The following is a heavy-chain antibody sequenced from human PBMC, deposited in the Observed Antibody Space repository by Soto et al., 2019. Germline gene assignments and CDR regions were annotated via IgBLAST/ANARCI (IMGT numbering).Heavy chain of an antibody. CDR2: ISGSGGNT. Sequence: RQAPGKGLERVSEISGSGGNTYYADSVKGRFTISRDNTKNTLYLQMKSLRAEDTAVYYCAKDFSARSRHSWGQAPLV. V-gene: IGHV3-23*01. D-gene: IGHD3-3*02. J-gene: IGHJ5*02. CDR3: AKDFSARSRHS.